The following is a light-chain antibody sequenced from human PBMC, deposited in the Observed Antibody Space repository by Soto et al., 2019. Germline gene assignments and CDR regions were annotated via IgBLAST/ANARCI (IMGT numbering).Light chain of an antibody. CDR3: PSYDSSLSGSRV. Sequence: QSVLTQPPSVSGAPGQRVTISCTGSSSNIGAGYDVHWYQQLPGTAPKLLIYHNSNRPSGVPDRFSGSKSGTSASLAITELQAEDEADYYCPSYDSSLSGSRVFGTGTKVTVL. J-gene: IGLJ1*01. V-gene: IGLV1-40*01. CDR2: HNS. CDR1: SSNIGAGYD.